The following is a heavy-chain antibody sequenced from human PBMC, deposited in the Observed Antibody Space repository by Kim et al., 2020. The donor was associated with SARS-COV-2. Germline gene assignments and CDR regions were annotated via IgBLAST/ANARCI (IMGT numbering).Heavy chain of an antibody. Sequence: KYNPSLKSRVTLSVDTSKDQFSLELTSVTAADGAIYYWARDTLDYGGWFDSWGQGVLVIVSS. J-gene: IGHJ5*01. V-gene: IGHV4-59*01. D-gene: IGHD4-17*01. CDR3: ARDTLDYGGWFDS.